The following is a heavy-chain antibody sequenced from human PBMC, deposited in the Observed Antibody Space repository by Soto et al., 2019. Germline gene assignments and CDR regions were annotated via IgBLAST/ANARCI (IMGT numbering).Heavy chain of an antibody. Sequence: PGGSLRLSCAASGFTFSSYGMHWVRQAPGKGLEWVAVISYDGSNKYYADSVKGRFTISRDNSKNTLYLQMDSLRAEDTAVYYCAKDRPPGYSSGTQGDYFDYWGQGTLVTVSS. V-gene: IGHV3-30*18. J-gene: IGHJ4*02. D-gene: IGHD6-19*01. CDR2: ISYDGSNK. CDR1: GFTFSSYG. CDR3: AKDRPPGYSSGTQGDYFDY.